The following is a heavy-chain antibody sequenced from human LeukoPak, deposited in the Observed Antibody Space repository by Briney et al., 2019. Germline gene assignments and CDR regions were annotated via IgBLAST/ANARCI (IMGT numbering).Heavy chain of an antibody. CDR2: INKYGGST. D-gene: IGHD3-10*01. V-gene: IGHV3-74*01. J-gene: IGHJ4*02. CDR1: GFTFSTYW. CDR3: ARGGPFGVVDY. Sequence: GGSLRLSCAASGFTFSTYWMLWARQAPGKGLVWISHINKYGGSTCYADSVKGRFTISRDNAKNTVYLQMSSLRAEDTAVYYCARGGPFGVVDYWGQGTPVTVSS.